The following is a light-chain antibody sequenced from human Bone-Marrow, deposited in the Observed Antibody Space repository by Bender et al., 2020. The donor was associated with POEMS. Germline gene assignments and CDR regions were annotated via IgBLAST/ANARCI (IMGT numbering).Light chain of an antibody. Sequence: QSVLTQPPSVSGTPGQRVTISCSGSGSNIGGYPVNWYQQLPGTAPRLLIFLNNERPSGVPDRFSGSKSGTSASLAITGLQSDDEAIYFCVAWDASLNGWVFGGGTKLTVL. CDR3: VAWDASLNGWV. CDR1: GSNIGGYP. J-gene: IGLJ3*02. CDR2: LNN. V-gene: IGLV1-44*01.